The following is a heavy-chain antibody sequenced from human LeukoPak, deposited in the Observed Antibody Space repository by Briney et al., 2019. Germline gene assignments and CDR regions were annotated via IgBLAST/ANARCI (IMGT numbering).Heavy chain of an antibody. J-gene: IGHJ4*02. D-gene: IGHD6-13*01. V-gene: IGHV3-74*03. CDR3: VRAYNPAQSSSWR. CDR2: INLDGSKK. CDR1: GFTFRSFW. Sequence: PGGSLRLSCSTSGFTFRSFWMHWVRQAPGKGLEWVSHINLDGSKKTYADSVKGRFTISRDNAKNTVFLQMSSLRADDTGFYCCVRAYNPAQSSSWRWGQGTLVSVSS.